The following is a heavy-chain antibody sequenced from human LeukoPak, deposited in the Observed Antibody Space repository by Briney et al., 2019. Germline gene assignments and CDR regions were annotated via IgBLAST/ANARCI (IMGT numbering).Heavy chain of an antibody. CDR3: ARGSRGMEWLLYRRGFDY. CDR1: GGSFSGYY. J-gene: IGHJ4*02. V-gene: IGHV4-34*01. CDR2: INHSGST. Sequence: SETLSLTCAVYGGSFSGYYWSWIRQPPGKRLEWIGEINHSGSTNYNPSLKSRVTISVDTSKNQFSLKLSSVTAADTAVYYCARGSRGMEWLLYRRGFDYWGQGTLVTVSS. D-gene: IGHD3-3*01.